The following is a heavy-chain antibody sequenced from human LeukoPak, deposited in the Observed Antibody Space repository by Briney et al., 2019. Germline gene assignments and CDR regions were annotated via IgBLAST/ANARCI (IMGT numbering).Heavy chain of an antibody. Sequence: GESLKISCKGSGYSFSNYWVGWVRQVPGKGLEWMGIIYPGDSDTRYSPSFQGQVTISADKSISTAYLQWSSLKASDTATYYCARLDTIRGDNKAFLDYWGQGTLVTVSS. CDR2: IYPGDSDT. CDR3: ARLDTIRGDNKAFLDY. V-gene: IGHV5-51*01. D-gene: IGHD3-10*01. J-gene: IGHJ4*02. CDR1: GYSFSNYW.